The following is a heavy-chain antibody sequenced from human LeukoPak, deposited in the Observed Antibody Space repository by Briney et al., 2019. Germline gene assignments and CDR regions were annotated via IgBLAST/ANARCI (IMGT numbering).Heavy chain of an antibody. Sequence: GGTLRLSCAASGFTFSNHGMNWVRQAPGKGLEWLSGVSPPGGGTYYADSVKGRFTISRDDSKNTLSLQMNSLRVGDTAVYYCARDLAWGAFDYWGQGTLVTVSS. CDR1: GFTFSNHG. J-gene: IGHJ4*02. CDR2: VSPPGGGT. CDR3: ARDLAWGAFDY. D-gene: IGHD7-27*01. V-gene: IGHV3-23*01.